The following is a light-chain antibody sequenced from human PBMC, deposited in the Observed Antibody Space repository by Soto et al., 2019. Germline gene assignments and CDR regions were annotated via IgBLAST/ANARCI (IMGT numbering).Light chain of an antibody. J-gene: IGKJ4*01. CDR1: QSVSSSY. V-gene: IGKV3-20*01. CDR2: GAS. CDR3: QQYGSSPLT. Sequence: EIVLTQSPGTLSLSPGERATLSCRASQSVSSSYLAWYQQKPGLAPRLLIYGASSRATGIPDRFSASGSGTDFTLTISRLEPEDCAVYYCQQYGSSPLTFGGGTKVEIK.